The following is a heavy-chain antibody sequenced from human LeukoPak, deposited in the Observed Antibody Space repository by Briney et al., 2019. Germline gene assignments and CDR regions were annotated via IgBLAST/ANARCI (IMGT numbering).Heavy chain of an antibody. Sequence: SETLSPTCTVSDDSISSSSYYWGWIRQPPGKGLEWIGSIYYSGSTYYNPSLKSRITISVDTSKNQFSLKLSSVTAADTAVYYCARRSRYYDSSGHDYWGQGTLVTVSS. CDR1: DDSISSSSYY. J-gene: IGHJ4*02. D-gene: IGHD3-22*01. V-gene: IGHV4-39*01. CDR3: ARRSRYYDSSGHDY. CDR2: IYYSGST.